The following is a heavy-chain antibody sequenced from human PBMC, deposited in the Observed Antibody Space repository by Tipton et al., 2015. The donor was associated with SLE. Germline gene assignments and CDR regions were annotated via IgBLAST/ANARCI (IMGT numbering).Heavy chain of an antibody. D-gene: IGHD3-10*01. J-gene: IGHJ6*03. CDR1: GASINSGNYY. V-gene: IGHV4-61*01. Sequence: TLSLTCTVSGASINSGNYYWSWIRQPPGKGLEWIGYIYYSGSTNYNPSLKSRVTISVDTSKNQFSLKLSSVTAADTAVYYCARGWFGESGPYYMDVWGKGTTVTVSS. CDR3: ARGWFGESGPYYMDV. CDR2: IYYSGST.